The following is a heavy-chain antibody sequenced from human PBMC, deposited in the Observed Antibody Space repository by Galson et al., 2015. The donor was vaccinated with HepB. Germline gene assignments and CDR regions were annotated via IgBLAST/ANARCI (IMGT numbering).Heavy chain of an antibody. D-gene: IGHD6-19*01. CDR1: GFTFSDYF. CDR3: TRAGSSGWEDKQNDF. CDR2: ISSSSSYI. V-gene: IGHV3-21*01. J-gene: IGHJ4*02. Sequence: SLRLSCAASGFTFSDYFMNWVRQAPGKGLEWVSSISSSSSYIYYADSVQGRFTISRDNAKNSLYLQMSSLRADDTAPYYCTRAGSSGWEDKQNDFWGQGTLVTVSS.